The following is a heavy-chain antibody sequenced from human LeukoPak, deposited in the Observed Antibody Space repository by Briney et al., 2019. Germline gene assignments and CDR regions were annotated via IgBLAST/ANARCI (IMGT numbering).Heavy chain of an antibody. D-gene: IGHD2-15*01. CDR1: GFTFSSYE. Sequence: GGSLRLSCAASGFTFSSYEMNWVRQAPGKGLEWVSYISSSGSTIYYADSVKGRFIISRDNAKNSLYLQMNSLRAEDTAVYYCASLVVVAAVAWFDPWGQGTLVTVSS. V-gene: IGHV3-48*03. CDR3: ASLVVVAAVAWFDP. J-gene: IGHJ5*02. CDR2: ISSSGSTI.